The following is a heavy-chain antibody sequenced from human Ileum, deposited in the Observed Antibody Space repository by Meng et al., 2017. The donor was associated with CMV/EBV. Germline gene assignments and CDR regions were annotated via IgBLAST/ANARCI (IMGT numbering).Heavy chain of an antibody. V-gene: IGHV3-74*01. CDR2: INSDGSTT. D-gene: IGHD6-13*01. CDR3: AKVGSGWWGIDI. J-gene: IGHJ4*02. CDR1: GFTFSSYW. Sequence: GESLKISCAASGFTFSSYWMHWVRQAPGKGLVWVSRINSDGSTTSYADSVKGRFTISRDNSKNTVYLEMNSLRVEDTAVYFCAKVGSGWWGIDIWGQGTLVTVSS.